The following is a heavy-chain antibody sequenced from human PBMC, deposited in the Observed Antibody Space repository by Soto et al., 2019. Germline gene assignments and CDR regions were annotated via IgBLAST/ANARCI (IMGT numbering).Heavy chain of an antibody. CDR3: ARGGNSYYYAMDV. Sequence: PSETLSLTCTVSGGSISSGDYYWSWIRQPPGKRLEWIGYIYYSGGTYYNPSLKSRVTISVDTSKNQFSLKLSSVTAADTAVYYCARGGNSYYYAMDVWGQGTTVTVSS. D-gene: IGHD4-4*01. CDR1: GGSISSGDYY. CDR2: IYYSGGT. V-gene: IGHV4-30-4*01. J-gene: IGHJ6*02.